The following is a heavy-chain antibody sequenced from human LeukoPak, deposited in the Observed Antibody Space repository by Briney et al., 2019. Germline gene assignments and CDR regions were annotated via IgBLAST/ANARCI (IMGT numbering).Heavy chain of an antibody. CDR2: ISSSSSTI. CDR1: GFTFGDYA. D-gene: IGHD4-23*01. CDR3: AKDRRMVTDAFDI. Sequence: PGGSLRLSCTASGFTFGDYAMSWVRQAPGKGLEWVSYISSSSSTIYYADSVKGRFTISRDNAKNSLNLQMNSLRAEDTAVYYCAKDRRMVTDAFDIWAKGQWSPSLQ. J-gene: IGHJ3*02. V-gene: IGHV3-48*03.